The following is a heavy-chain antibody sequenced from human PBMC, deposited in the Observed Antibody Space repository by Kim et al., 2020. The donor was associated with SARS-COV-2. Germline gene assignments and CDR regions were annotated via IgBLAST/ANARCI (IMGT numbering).Heavy chain of an antibody. V-gene: IGHV3-53*01. CDR1: GFTVSSNY. D-gene: IGHD3-10*01. CDR2: IYSGGST. CDR3: ARIKGDLRITMVRGVITNWYFDL. J-gene: IGHJ2*01. Sequence: GGSLRLSCAASGFTVSSNYMSWVRQAPGKGLEWVSVIYSGGSTYYADSVKGRFTISRDNSKNTLYLQMNSLRAEDTAVYYCARIKGDLRITMVRGVITNWYFDLWGRGTLVTVSS.